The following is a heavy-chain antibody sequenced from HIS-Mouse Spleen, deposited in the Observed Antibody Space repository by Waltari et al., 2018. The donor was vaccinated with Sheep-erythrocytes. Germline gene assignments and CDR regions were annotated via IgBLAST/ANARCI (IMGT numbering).Heavy chain of an antibody. V-gene: IGHV1-18*01. CDR3: ARSSSFGSGSHYFDY. D-gene: IGHD3-10*01. Sequence: QVQLVQSGAEVKKPGASVKVSCRASGYTFTSYGISWVGQAPGQGLEWMGWISPYNGNTNYAQKLKGRVTMTTDTSTSTAYMELRSLRSDDTAVYYCARSSSFGSGSHYFDYWGQGTLVTVSS. CDR2: ISPYNGNT. CDR1: GYTFTSYG. J-gene: IGHJ4*02.